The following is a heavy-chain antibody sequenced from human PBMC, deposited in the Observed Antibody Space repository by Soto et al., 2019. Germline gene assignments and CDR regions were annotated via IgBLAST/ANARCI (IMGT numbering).Heavy chain of an antibody. CDR3: ARDRGYSSSSKWFDP. V-gene: IGHV1-69*01. D-gene: IGHD2-15*01. CDR1: GGTLSSNA. Sequence: QVLLVQSGTEVKKPGSSVMVSCTASGGTLSSNAVNWVRQAPGQGLEWMGQIIPIYATTIYAQKFQGRITITADESTGTAYMELSSLRSEDTAVYYCARDRGYSSSSKWFDPWGQGTLVSVSS. J-gene: IGHJ5*02. CDR2: IIPIYATT.